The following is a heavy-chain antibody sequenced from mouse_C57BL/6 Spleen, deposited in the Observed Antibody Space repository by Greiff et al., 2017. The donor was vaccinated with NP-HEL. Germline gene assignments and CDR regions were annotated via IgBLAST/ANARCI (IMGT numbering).Heavy chain of an antibody. D-gene: IGHD2-1*01. Sequence: EVHLVESGGDLVKPGGSLKLSCAASGFTFSSYGMSWVRQTPDKRLEWVATISSGGSYTYYLDSVKGRFTISRDNAKNTLYLQMSSLKSEDTAMYYCARDGNYSFAYWGQGTLVTVSA. CDR1: GFTFSSYG. V-gene: IGHV5-6*01. CDR3: ARDGNYSFAY. CDR2: ISSGGSYT. J-gene: IGHJ3*01.